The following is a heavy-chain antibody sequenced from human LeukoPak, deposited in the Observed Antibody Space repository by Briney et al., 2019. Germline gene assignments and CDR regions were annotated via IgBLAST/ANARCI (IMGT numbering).Heavy chain of an antibody. CDR3: AKDLSDGAYYYYGLDV. J-gene: IGHJ6*02. D-gene: IGHD4-17*01. CDR1: GFTFSSHA. V-gene: IGHV3-30*18. CDR2: ISYDGSNK. Sequence: GGSLRLSCAASGFTFSSHAIHWVRQAPGKGLEWVAVISYDGSNKYHADSVKGRFTISRDNSKNTLNLQMNSLRAEDTAVYFCAKDLSDGAYYYYGLDVWGQGTTVIVSS.